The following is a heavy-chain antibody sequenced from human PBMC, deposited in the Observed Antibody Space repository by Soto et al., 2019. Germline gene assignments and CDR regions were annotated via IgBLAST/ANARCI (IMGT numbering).Heavy chain of an antibody. D-gene: IGHD2-15*01. CDR2: IIPIFGTA. J-gene: IGHJ6*02. V-gene: IGHV1-69*13. Sequence: GASVKVSCKASGGTFSSYAISWVRQAPGQGPEWMGGIIPIFGTANYAQKFQGRVTITADESTSTAYMELSSLRSEDAAVYYCARASKVAATPLGMDVWGQGTTVTVSS. CDR3: ARASKVAATPLGMDV. CDR1: GGTFSSYA.